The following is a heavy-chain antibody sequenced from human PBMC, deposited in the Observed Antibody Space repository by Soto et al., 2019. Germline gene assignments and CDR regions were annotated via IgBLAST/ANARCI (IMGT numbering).Heavy chain of an antibody. CDR2: IIPIFGTA. J-gene: IGHJ4*02. CDR3: ARDIGSAHGSGSTY. Sequence: SVKVACKASGGTFSSYAISWVRQAPGQGLEWMGGIIPIFGTANYAQKFQGRVTITADESTSTAYMELSSLRSEDTAVYYCARDIGSAHGSGSTYWGKGTRVTVSS. CDR1: GGTFSSYA. D-gene: IGHD3-10*01. V-gene: IGHV1-69*13.